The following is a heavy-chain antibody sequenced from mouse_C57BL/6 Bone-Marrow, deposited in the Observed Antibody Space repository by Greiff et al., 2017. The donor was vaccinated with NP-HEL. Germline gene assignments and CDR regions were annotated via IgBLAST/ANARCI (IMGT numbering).Heavy chain of an antibody. J-gene: IGHJ2*01. CDR1: GYTFTDYN. CDR2: INPNNGGT. V-gene: IGHV1-18*01. CDR3: ARSTFITTVVGYFDY. D-gene: IGHD1-1*01. Sequence: EVQLQQSGPELVKPGASVKIPCKASGYTFTDYNMDWVKQSHGKSLEWIGDINPNNGGTIYNQKFKGKATLTVDKSSSTAYMELRSLTSEDTAVYYCARSTFITTVVGYFDYWGQGTTLTVSS.